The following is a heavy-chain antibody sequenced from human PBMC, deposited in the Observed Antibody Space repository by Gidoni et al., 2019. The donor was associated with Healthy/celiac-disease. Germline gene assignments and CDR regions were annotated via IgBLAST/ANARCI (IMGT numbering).Heavy chain of an antibody. J-gene: IGHJ4*02. D-gene: IGHD6-19*01. Sequence: QVQLQQWGAGLLKPSETLSLTCAGYGGSFSGYYWSWIRQPPGKGLEWIGEINHSGSTNYHPSLKSRVTISVDTSKNQFSLKLSSVTAADTAVYYCARGRGAVAGTGQYWGQGTLVTVSS. CDR1: GGSFSGYY. V-gene: IGHV4-34*01. CDR2: INHSGST. CDR3: ARGRGAVAGTGQY.